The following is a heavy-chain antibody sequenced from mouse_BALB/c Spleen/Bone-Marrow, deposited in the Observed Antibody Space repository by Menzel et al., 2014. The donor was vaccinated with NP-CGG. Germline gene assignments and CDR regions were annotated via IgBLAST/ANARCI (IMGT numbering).Heavy chain of an antibody. CDR2: INPTNGGT. J-gene: IGHJ3*01. CDR1: GYKITDYN. Sequence: EVKLQESGPELVKPGASVKIPCKASGYKITDYNMDWVKQSHGKSLEWIGDINPTNGGTKYNQKFKGKATLTVDKSSSTAYMELRSLTSEDTAVYYCASERYYDAGFAYWGQGTLVTVSA. D-gene: IGHD2-4*01. CDR3: ASERYYDAGFAY. V-gene: IGHV1-18*01.